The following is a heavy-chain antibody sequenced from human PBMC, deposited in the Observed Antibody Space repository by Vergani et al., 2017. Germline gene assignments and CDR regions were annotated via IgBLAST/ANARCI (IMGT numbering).Heavy chain of an antibody. CDR1: GFTFSSYS. CDR2: ISSISSTI. J-gene: IGHJ4*02. D-gene: IGHD2/OR15-2a*01. CDR3: ARESIPSYFDY. V-gene: IGHV3-48*01. Sequence: EVQLVESGGGLVQPGGSLRLSCAASGFTFSSYSMNWVRQAPGKGLEWFSYISSISSTIYYADSVKGRFTISRDNAKNSLYLQMNSLRAEDTAVYYCARESIPSYFDYWGQGTLVTVSS.